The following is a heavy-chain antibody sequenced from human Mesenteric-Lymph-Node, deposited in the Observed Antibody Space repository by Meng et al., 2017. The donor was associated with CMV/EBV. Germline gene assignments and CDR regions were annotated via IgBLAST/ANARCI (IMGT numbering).Heavy chain of an antibody. J-gene: IGHJ3*02. CDR3: AMGGVDAFDI. Sequence: GESLKISCAASGFTFSSYAMSWVRQAPGKGLEWVSAISGSGGSTYYADSVKGRFTISRDNSKNTLYLQMNSLRAEDTAVYYCAMGGVDAFDIWGQGTMVTVSS. D-gene: IGHD3-16*01. CDR1: GFTFSSYA. CDR2: ISGSGGST. V-gene: IGHV3-23*01.